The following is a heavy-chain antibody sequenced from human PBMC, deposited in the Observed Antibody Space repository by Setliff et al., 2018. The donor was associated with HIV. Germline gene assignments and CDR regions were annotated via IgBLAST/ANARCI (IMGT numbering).Heavy chain of an antibody. CDR2: IYHNGTT. J-gene: IGHJ6*03. CDR1: GGSISIGGYY. CDR3: ARGGGSRAATSSYYYIDV. V-gene: IGHV4-31*03. D-gene: IGHD2-15*01. Sequence: SETLSLTCTVSGGSISIGGYYWGWIRQHPGKGLEWIGYIYHNGTTYYNPSLKSRVIISVDTSKNQFSLKLSSVIAADTAVYYCARGGGSRAATSSYYYIDVWGKGTTVTVSS.